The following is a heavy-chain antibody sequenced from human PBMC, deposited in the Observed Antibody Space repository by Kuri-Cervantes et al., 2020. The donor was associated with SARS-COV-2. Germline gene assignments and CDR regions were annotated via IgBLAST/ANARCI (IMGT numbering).Heavy chain of an antibody. V-gene: IGHV1-18*04. CDR3: ARDSLAVAGTLVD. D-gene: IGHD6-19*01. J-gene: IGHJ4*02. CDR1: GYTFTSYG. CDR2: ISAYNGNT. Sequence: ASVKVSCRASGYTFTSYGISWVRQAPGQGLEWMGWISAYNGNTNYAQKLQGRVTMATDTSTSTAHMELRSLRSDDTAVYYCARDSLAVAGTLVDWGQGTLVTVSS.